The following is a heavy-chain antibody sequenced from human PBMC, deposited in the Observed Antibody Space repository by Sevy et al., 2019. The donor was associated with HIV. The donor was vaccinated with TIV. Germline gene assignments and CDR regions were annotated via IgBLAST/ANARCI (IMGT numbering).Heavy chain of an antibody. D-gene: IGHD5-18*01. V-gene: IGHV4-30-4*01. CDR2: IYHSASI. J-gene: IGHJ4*02. CDR1: RGAITSGDYY. Sequence: SETLSLTCTVSRGAITSGDYYWNWIRQPPGKGLEWIGYIYHSASIFYNPSLQSRAIISQDTSKNQFSLKLSSVTAADTAVYFCARERGYTYLFMDIWGQGTPVTVSS. CDR3: ARERGYTYLFMDI.